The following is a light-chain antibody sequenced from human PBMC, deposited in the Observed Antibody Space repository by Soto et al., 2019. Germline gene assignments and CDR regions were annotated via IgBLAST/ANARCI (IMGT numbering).Light chain of an antibody. CDR1: QSLNSNY. CDR2: GAS. CDR3: QHYDSSPPT. J-gene: IGKJ1*01. V-gene: IGKV3-20*01. Sequence: EIVLTQSPGTLSLSPGERATLSCRASQSLNSNYLAWYQQKPGQAPRLLIYGASSRATGIPDRFSGSGSGTHFTLTISRLEPDDFAVFFCQHYDSSPPTFGQGTKVQIK.